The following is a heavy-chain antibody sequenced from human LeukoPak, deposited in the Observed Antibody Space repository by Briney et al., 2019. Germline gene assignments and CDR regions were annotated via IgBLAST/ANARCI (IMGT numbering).Heavy chain of an antibody. Sequence: GGSLRLSCAASGFTFSSYAMSWVRQAPGKGLEWVSAISGSGGSTYYADSVKGRFTISRDNAKNSLYLQMNSLRPEDTVVYYCARDPRSYGGNSPSWDYWGQGTLVTVSS. CDR2: ISGSGGST. D-gene: IGHD4-23*01. J-gene: IGHJ4*02. CDR3: ARDPRSYGGNSPSWDY. CDR1: GFTFSSYA. V-gene: IGHV3-23*01.